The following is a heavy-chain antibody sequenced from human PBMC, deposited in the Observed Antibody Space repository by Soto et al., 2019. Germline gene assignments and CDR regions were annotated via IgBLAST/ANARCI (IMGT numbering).Heavy chain of an antibody. V-gene: IGHV1-3*01. CDR2: INAGNSNT. CDR3: ARGPLRNWFDP. J-gene: IGHJ5*02. Sequence: ASVKVSCKASGYTFTSYAMHWVRQAPGQRLEWMGWINAGNSNTKYSQKFQGRVTITKNTSASTAYMELSSLRSEDTAVYYCARGPLRNWFDPWGQGTLVTVSS. CDR1: GYTFTSYA.